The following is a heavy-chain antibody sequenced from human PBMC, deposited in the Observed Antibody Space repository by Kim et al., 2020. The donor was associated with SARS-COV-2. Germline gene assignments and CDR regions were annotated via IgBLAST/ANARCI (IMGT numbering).Heavy chain of an antibody. CDR3: AKDMGGIRLGELSYGAPLRAFDI. J-gene: IGHJ3*02. CDR1: GFTFSSYA. V-gene: IGHV3-23*01. Sequence: GGSLRLSCAASGFTFSSYAMSWVRQAPGKGLEWVSAISGSGGSTYYADSVKGRFTISRDNSKNTLYLQMNSLRAEDTAVYYCAKDMGGIRLGELSYGAPLRAFDIWGQGTMVTVSS. D-gene: IGHD3-16*02. CDR2: ISGSGGST.